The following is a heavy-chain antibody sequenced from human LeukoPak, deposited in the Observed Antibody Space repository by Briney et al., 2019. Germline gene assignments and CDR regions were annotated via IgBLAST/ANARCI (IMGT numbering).Heavy chain of an antibody. V-gene: IGHV4-4*02. J-gene: IGHJ6*03. D-gene: IGHD2/OR15-2a*01. Sequence: SETLSLTCAVSGGSISSSNWWSWVRQPPGKGLEWIGEIYHSGSTNYNPSLKSRVTISVDKSRNQFSLKLSSVTAADTAVYYCARVPNSIPYYYMDVWGKGTTVTVSS. CDR3: ARVPNSIPYYYMDV. CDR1: GGSISSSNW. CDR2: IYHSGST.